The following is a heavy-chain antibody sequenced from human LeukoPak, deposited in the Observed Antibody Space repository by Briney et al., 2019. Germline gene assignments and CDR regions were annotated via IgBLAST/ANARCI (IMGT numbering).Heavy chain of an antibody. CDR1: GFTFSSYA. CDR2: MSNSI. J-gene: IGHJ3*01. V-gene: IGHV3-21*06. CDR3: ARETLEAFDF. Sequence: GGSLRLSCAASGFTFSSYAMSWVRQAPGQGLEWVSSMSNSIHYADSVKGRFTISRDNAKNLLYLQMNSLRDDDTAVYYCARETLEAFDFWGQGTMVTVSS. D-gene: IGHD1-1*01.